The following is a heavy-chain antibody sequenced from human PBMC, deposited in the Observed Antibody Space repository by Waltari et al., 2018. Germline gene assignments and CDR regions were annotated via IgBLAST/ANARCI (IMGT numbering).Heavy chain of an antibody. D-gene: IGHD6-13*01. J-gene: IGHJ3*02. V-gene: IGHV1-2*06. CDR3: ARVRGYSSSLYDAFDI. CDR2: INPNSGGT. Sequence: QVQLVQSGAEVKKPGASVKVSCKASGYTFTGYYMHWVRPAPGQGLEWMGRINPNSGGTNYAQKFQGRVTMTRDTSISTAYMELSRLRSDDTAVYYCARVRGYSSSLYDAFDIWGQGTMVTVSS. CDR1: GYTFTGYY.